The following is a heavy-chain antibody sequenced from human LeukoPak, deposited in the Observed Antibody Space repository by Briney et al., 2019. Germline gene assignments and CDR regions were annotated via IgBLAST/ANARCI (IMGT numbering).Heavy chain of an antibody. CDR3: PKDLSSRGSSDY. Sequence: QSGGSLRLSCAASGFTFSSFAMSWVRQAPGKGLEWVSAISGSGGTTYYADSVKARFTISRDNSKNTLYLQMNSLRAEDTALYYCPKDLSSRGSSDYWGQGTLVTVSS. V-gene: IGHV3-23*01. D-gene: IGHD1-26*01. J-gene: IGHJ4*02. CDR1: GFTFSSFA. CDR2: ISGSGGTT.